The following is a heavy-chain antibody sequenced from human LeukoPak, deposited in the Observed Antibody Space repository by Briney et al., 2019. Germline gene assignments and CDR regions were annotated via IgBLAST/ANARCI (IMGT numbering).Heavy chain of an antibody. CDR3: VVSSNQFFFDC. CDR1: GVSINSHY. J-gene: IGHJ4*02. Sequence: SETLSLTCTVSGVSINSHYLNWVRQPPGKGLEWIGYIYGGGRNNYNPSLKNPDTMSVDMSKSQFSVNLNSLTAADTAVYYCVVSSNQFFFDCWGQGPLVTVSS. CDR2: IYGGGRN. D-gene: IGHD6-6*01. V-gene: IGHV4-4*09.